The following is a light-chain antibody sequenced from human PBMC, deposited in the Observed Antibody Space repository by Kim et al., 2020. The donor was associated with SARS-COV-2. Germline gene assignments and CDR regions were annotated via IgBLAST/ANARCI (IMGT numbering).Light chain of an antibody. J-gene: IGLJ3*02. V-gene: IGLV2-14*01. CDR1: SSDVGGYNY. CDR3: SSYTSSSRV. CDR2: DVS. Sequence: QSALTQPASVSGSPGQSITISCTGTSSDVGGYNYVSWYQQNPGKAPKLMIYDVSKRPSGVSNRFSGSKSGNTASLTISGLQAEDEADYYCSSYTSSSRVFGGGTQLTVL.